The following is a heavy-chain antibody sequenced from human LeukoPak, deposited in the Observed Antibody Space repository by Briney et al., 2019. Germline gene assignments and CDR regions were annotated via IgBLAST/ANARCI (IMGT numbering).Heavy chain of an antibody. CDR1: GFIFSNYE. J-gene: IGHJ1*01. CDR2: IDPSGSAI. D-gene: IGHD2-2*01. CDR3: ARDPGGVVVPAAILYFQH. Sequence: GGSLRLSCAASGFIFSNYEMNWVRQAPGKGLEWLSFIDPSGSAIYYADSVKGRFTTSRDNAKNSLDVQMNSLRAEDTAVYYCARDPGGVVVPAAILYFQHWGQGTLVTVSS. V-gene: IGHV3-48*03.